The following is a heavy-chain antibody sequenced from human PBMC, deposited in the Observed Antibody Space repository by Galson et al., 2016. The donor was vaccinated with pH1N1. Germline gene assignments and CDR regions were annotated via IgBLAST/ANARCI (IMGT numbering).Heavy chain of an antibody. CDR3: TRRYCRGGDCFSYSYHYYAMDV. CDR2: IKRDGSEK. CDR1: GFTFSSYW. Sequence: SLRLSCAASGFTFSSYWMNWVRQAPGKGLEWVANIKRDGSEKYYVDSVKGRFTISRDNAKNSLYLQMNSLRVEDTAVYYCTRRYCRGGDCFSYSYHYYAMDVWGQGTTVTVSS. J-gene: IGHJ6*02. V-gene: IGHV3-7*05. D-gene: IGHD2-15*01.